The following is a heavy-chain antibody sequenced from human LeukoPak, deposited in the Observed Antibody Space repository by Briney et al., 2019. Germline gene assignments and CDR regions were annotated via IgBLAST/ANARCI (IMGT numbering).Heavy chain of an antibody. CDR3: VKDRAAVLEY. CDR1: GFTFSSYG. V-gene: IGHV3-30*18. D-gene: IGHD2-15*01. J-gene: IGHJ4*02. CDR2: ISFDGTKH. Sequence: PGGSLRLSCAASGFTFSSYGMSWVRQAPGKGLEWVAVISFDGTKHYYADSVKGRFTIARDNSKNTLYLQMSSLRGQDTAIYYCVKDRAAVLEYWGQGTLVTVSS.